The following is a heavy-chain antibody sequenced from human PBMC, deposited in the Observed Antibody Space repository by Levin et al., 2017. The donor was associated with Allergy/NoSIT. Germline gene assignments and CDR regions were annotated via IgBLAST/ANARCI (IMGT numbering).Heavy chain of an antibody. CDR3: AREGRNYYGSFFDY. CDR1: GFTFSSYW. J-gene: IGHJ4*02. D-gene: IGHD3-10*01. Sequence: ETLSLTCAASGFTFSSYWMSWVRQAPGKGLEWVANIKQDGSEKYYVDSVKGRFTISRDNAKNSLYLQMNSLRAEDTAVYYCAREGRNYYGSFFDYWGQGTLVTVSS. V-gene: IGHV3-7*01. CDR2: IKQDGSEK.